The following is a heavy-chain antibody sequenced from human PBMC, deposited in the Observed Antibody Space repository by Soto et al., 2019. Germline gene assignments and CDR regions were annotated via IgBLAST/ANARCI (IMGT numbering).Heavy chain of an antibody. J-gene: IGHJ4*02. V-gene: IGHV4-34*01. CDR1: GGSFSGYY. Sequence: SETLSLTCAVYGGSFSGYYWSWIRQPPGKGLEWIGEINHSGSTNYNPSLKSRVTISVDTSKNQFSLKLSSVTAADTAVYYCARALPAAGTTNETFYYWGQGTLVTVSA. CDR3: ARALPAAGTTNETFYY. D-gene: IGHD6-13*01. CDR2: INHSGST.